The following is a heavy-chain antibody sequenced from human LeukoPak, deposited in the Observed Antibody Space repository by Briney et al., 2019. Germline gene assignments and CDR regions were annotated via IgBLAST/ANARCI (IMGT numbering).Heavy chain of an antibody. J-gene: IGHJ4*02. CDR3: ARDAGLLGYFDY. D-gene: IGHD2-15*01. CDR2: IYTSGST. V-gene: IGHV4-61*02. Sequence: SETLSLTCTVSGGSISSGSYYWSWIRQPAGKGLEWIGRIYTSGSTNYNPSLKSRVTISVDTSKNQFSLKLSSVTAADTAVYYCARDAGLLGYFDYWGQGTLVTVSS. CDR1: GGSISSGSYY.